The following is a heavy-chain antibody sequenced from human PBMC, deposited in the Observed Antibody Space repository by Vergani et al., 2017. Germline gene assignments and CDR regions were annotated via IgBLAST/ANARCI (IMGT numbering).Heavy chain of an antibody. CDR3: ASIARAPTRRYPPPDY. V-gene: IGHV4-34*01. CDR1: GGSFSDYY. CDR2: VNHGGST. J-gene: IGHJ4*02. Sequence: QVQLQEWGAGLLKTSETLSLTCGVSGGSFSDYYWSWIRQAPGMGLEWIGEVNHGGSTNYNPSLKSRVSISVDTSKNQFSLQLTSVTAADSALSFCASIARAPTRRYPPPDYWGQGILVTVSS. D-gene: IGHD2-2*01.